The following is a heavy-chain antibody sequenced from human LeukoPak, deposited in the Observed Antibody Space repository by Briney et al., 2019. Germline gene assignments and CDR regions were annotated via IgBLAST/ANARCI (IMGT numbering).Heavy chain of an antibody. CDR1: SDSMTSYY. CDR2: IYTSGST. D-gene: IGHD3-22*01. Sequence: PSETLSLTCTVSSDSMTSYYWSWIRQPAGKGLEWIGRIYTSGSTNYNPSLKSRVIMSADTSKNQFSLELSSVTAADTAVYYCARRRYYDGSGYLEWGQGTLLSVSS. CDR3: ARRRYYDGSGYLE. V-gene: IGHV4-4*07. J-gene: IGHJ1*01.